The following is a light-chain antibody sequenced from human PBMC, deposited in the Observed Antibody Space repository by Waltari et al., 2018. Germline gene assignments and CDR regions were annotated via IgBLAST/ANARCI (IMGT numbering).Light chain of an antibody. CDR2: KIT. Sequence: QTVVTQEPSLSVSPGGTVTLTCALNSGSVSTTSYASWYQQTPGQAPRTLVYKITSRSSGVRDRFSGAMLGNKAALTITGAQAEDDADYYCVLYMGSVIWVFGGGTKLTVL. CDR3: VLYMGSVIWV. CDR1: SGSVSTTSY. J-gene: IGLJ3*02. V-gene: IGLV8-61*01.